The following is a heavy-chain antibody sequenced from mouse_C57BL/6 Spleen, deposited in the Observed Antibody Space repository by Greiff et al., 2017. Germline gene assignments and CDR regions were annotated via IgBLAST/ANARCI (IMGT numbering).Heavy chain of an antibody. CDR2: ISAEGSYT. V-gene: IGHV5-4*01. Sequence: EVQVVESGGGLVRPGASLKFSCAASGFTFSSDSMSWVRQTPEQRLEWVASISAEGSYTDYPANVQGQSTITGDKAKNNVYLQISHLKSEDTAVYYCARGQGRAMDYWGQGTTVTVAS. J-gene: IGHJ4*01. CDR3: ARGQGRAMDY. CDR1: GFTFSSDS. D-gene: IGHD3-2*02.